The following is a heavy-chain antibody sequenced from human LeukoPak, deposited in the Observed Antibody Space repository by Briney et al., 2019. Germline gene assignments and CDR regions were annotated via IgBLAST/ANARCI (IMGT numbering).Heavy chain of an antibody. CDR1: GFTFSSYA. Sequence: TGGSLRLSCAASGFTFSSYAMHWVRQAPGKGLEYVSAISSNGGSTYYANSVKGRFTISRDNSKNTLYLQMGSLRAEDTAVYHCATGRSCTTCYLPDYWGQGTLVTVSS. V-gene: IGHV3-64*01. CDR3: ATGRSCTTCYLPDY. J-gene: IGHJ4*02. CDR2: ISSNGGST. D-gene: IGHD2-2*01.